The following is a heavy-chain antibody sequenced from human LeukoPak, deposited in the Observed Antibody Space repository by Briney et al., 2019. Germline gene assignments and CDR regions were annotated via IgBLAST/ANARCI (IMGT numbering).Heavy chain of an antibody. V-gene: IGHV1-69*05. CDR2: IIPIFGTA. Sequence: SVTLSCKASGGTCSSYAISWVRQAPGQGLEWMGRIIPIFGTANYDQKSLGRVTVTTDESTSSAYMELRSLRAEDAAVYYCARVGAAAALDYWGQGTLVTVSS. CDR1: GGTCSSYA. D-gene: IGHD6-13*01. J-gene: IGHJ4*02. CDR3: ARVGAAAALDY.